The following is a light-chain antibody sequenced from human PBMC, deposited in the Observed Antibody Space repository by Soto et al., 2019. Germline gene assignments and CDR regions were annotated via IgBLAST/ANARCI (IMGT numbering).Light chain of an antibody. V-gene: IGLV2-14*03. Sequence: QSALTQPASVSGSPGQSITISCTGTSSDVGGYNYVSWYQQHPGKAPKLLIFDVSNRPSGVSNRFYCSKSGNTASLTISGLQADDEADYYCSSSQTSDSSVLFGGGTKLTVL. CDR2: DVS. J-gene: IGLJ2*01. CDR3: SSQTSDSSVL. CDR1: SSDVGGYNY.